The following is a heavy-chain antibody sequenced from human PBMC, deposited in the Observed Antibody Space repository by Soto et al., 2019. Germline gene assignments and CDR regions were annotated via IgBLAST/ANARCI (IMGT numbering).Heavy chain of an antibody. CDR1: GFNVSYNY. V-gene: IGHV3-53*01. D-gene: IGHD5-18*01. Sequence: EVQLVESGGNLTQPGGSLRLSCAVSGFNVSYNYMTWVRQAPGKGLEWVSVIYSGGTTFYADSVKGRFTVSRDNSKNTLYLQMNNLRVEDTAIYYCARVFVDTGMAEYSLHWGQGTLITVSS. J-gene: IGHJ1*01. CDR2: IYSGGTT. CDR3: ARVFVDTGMAEYSLH.